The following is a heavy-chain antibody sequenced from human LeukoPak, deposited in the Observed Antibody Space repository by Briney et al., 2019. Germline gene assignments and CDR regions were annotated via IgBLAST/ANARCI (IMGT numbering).Heavy chain of an antibody. J-gene: IGHJ4*02. CDR2: IYPGDSDT. CDR3: ARRPRGYSYGYVTRAEYYFDY. V-gene: IGHV5-51*01. Sequence: GESLKISCKGSGYSFTSYWIGWVRQMPGKGLEWMGIIYPGDSDTRYSPSFQGQVTISADKSISTAYLQWSSLKASDTAMYYCARRPRGYSYGYVTRAEYYFDYWGQGTLVTVSS. CDR1: GYSFTSYW. D-gene: IGHD5-18*01.